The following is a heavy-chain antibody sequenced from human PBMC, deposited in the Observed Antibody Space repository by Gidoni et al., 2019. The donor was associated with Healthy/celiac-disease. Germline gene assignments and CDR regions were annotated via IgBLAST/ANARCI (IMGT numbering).Heavy chain of an antibody. J-gene: IGHJ4*02. CDR1: GFTFSSYG. CDR3: AREWYSGYDPYLDY. V-gene: IGHV3-33*01. CDR2: IWYDGSNK. D-gene: IGHD5-12*01. Sequence: QVQLVESGGGVVQPGRSLRLSCAASGFTFSSYGMHWVRQAPGKGLEWVAVIWYDGSNKYYADSVKGRFTISRDNPKNTLYLQMNSLRAEDTAVYYCAREWYSGYDPYLDYWGQGTLVTVSS.